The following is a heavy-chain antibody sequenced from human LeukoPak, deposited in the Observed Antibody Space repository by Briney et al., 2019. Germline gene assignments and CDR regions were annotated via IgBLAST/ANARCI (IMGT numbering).Heavy chain of an antibody. CDR1: GGSISSSSYY. J-gene: IGHJ4*02. Sequence: PSETLSLTCTVSGGSISSSSYYWGWIRQPPGKGLEWIGSIYYSGSTYYNPSLKSRVTISVDTSKNQFSLKLSSVTAADTAVYYCANLKSIAARRPRGLFDYWGQGTLVTVSS. CDR3: ANLKSIAARRPRGLFDY. V-gene: IGHV4-39*01. CDR2: IYYSGST. D-gene: IGHD6-6*01.